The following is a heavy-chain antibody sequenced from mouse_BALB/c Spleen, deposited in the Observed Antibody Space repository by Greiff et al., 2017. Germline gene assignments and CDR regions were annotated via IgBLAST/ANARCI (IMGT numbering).Heavy chain of an antibody. D-gene: IGHD2-3*01. CDR1: GYSFTGYY. J-gene: IGHJ2*01. Sequence: VQLQQSGPELVKPGASVKISCKASGYSFTGYYMHWVKQSHVKSLEWIGRINPYNGATSYNQNFKDKASLTVDKSSSTAYMELHSLTSEDSAVYYCARSHDGYYGYWGQGTTLTVSS. V-gene: IGHV1-31*01. CDR2: INPYNGAT. CDR3: ARSHDGYYGY.